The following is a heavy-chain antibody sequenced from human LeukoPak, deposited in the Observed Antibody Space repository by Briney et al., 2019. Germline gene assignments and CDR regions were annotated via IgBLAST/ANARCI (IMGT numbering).Heavy chain of an antibody. D-gene: IGHD4-23*01. V-gene: IGHV3-48*04. Sequence: PGGSLRLSCAASGFTFSSYSMNWVRQAPGKGLEWVSYISTSSSTIYYADSVKGRFTISRDNAKNSLYLQMNSLRAEDTAVYYCARDYGGNSGSFGYWGQGTLVTVSS. CDR2: ISTSSSTI. CDR1: GFTFSSYS. CDR3: ARDYGGNSGSFGY. J-gene: IGHJ4*02.